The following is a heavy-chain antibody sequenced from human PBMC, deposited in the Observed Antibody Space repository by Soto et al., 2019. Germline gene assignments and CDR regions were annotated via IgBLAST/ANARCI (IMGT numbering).Heavy chain of an antibody. Sequence: PRLSCAASGFTFDDYAMHWVRQAPGKGLEWVSGISWNSGSIGYADSVKGRFTISRDNAKNSLYLQMNSLRAEDTALYYCAKDTMVRGVIITPFDYWGQGTLVTVSS. CDR2: ISWNSGSI. J-gene: IGHJ4*02. CDR3: AKDTMVRGVIITPFDY. CDR1: GFTFDDYA. D-gene: IGHD3-10*01. V-gene: IGHV3-9*01.